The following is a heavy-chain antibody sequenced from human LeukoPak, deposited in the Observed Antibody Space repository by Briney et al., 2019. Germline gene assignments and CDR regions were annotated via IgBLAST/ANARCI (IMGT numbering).Heavy chain of an antibody. CDR2: IYYSGGT. CDR1: GGSISSGTYY. J-gene: IGHJ5*02. Sequence: SETLSLTCTVSGGSISSGTYYWGWIRQPPGKGLEWIGSIYYSGGTYYNPSLKSRVTMSVDTSKNQFSLKLSSVTAADTAVYYCARSTWAGAPVDPWGQGTLVTVSS. V-gene: IGHV4-39*07. D-gene: IGHD6-19*01. CDR3: ARSTWAGAPVDP.